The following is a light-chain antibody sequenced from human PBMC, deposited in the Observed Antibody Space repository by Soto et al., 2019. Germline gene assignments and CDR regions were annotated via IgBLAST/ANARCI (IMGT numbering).Light chain of an antibody. CDR2: EVS. J-gene: IGLJ2*01. CDR1: SSDIGGYNY. CDR3: SSYTITIVL. V-gene: IGLV2-14*01. Sequence: QSALTQPASVSGSPGQSVTISCTGTSSDIGGYNYVSWYQQHPGKAPELVIYEVSNRPSGVSNRFSGSKSGNTASLTISGLQPEDEADYYCSSYTITIVLFGGGTKLTVL.